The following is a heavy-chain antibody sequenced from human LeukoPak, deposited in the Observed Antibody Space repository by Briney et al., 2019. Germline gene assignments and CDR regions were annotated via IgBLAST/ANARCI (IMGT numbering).Heavy chain of an antibody. CDR1: GGTFSSYA. J-gene: IGHJ6*02. D-gene: IGHD6-19*01. CDR3: ARGEAGTYAFDQDYYYGMDV. V-gene: IGHV1-69*13. Sequence: ASVKVSCKASGGTFSSYAISWVRQAPGQGLEWMGGIIPIFGTPDYAQKSQGRVTISADESTSTGYMELSSLRSEDTAVYFCARGEAGTYAFDQDYYYGMDVWGQGTTVTVSS. CDR2: IIPIFGTP.